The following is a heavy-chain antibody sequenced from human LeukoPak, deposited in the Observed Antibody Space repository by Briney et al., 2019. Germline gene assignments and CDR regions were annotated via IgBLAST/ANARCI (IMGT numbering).Heavy chain of an antibody. CDR2: INPNSGGT. CDR1: GYTFTGYY. CDR3: ARGRELLWFGELRSWFDP. J-gene: IGHJ5*02. V-gene: IGHV1-2*02. D-gene: IGHD3-10*01. Sequence: ASVKVSCKASGYTFTGYYMHWVRQAPGQGLEWMGWINPNSGGTNYAQKFQGRVTMTRDTSISTAYMELSRLRSDDTAVYYCARGRELLWFGELRSWFDPWGQGTLVTVSP.